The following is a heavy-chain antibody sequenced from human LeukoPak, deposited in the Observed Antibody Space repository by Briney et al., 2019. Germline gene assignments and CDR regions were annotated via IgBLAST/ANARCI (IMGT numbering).Heavy chain of an antibody. Sequence: PGGSLRLSCAASGFTFSSYAMSWVRQPPGKGLEWIGEIYHSGSTNYNPSLKSRVTISVDKSKNQFSLKLSSVTAADTAVYYCCISRRLPNYYMDVWGKGTTVTVSS. J-gene: IGHJ6*03. CDR2: IYHSGST. CDR1: GFTFSSYAM. D-gene: IGHD2-8*01. V-gene: IGHV4-4*02. CDR3: CISRRLPNYYMDV.